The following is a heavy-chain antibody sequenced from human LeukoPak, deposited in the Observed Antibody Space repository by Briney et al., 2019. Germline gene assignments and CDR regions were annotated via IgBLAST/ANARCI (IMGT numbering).Heavy chain of an antibody. J-gene: IGHJ4*02. CDR2: ISGSGHDI. CDR3: ARDLLLYFGEVTMAFDY. V-gene: IGHV3-11*04. D-gene: IGHD3-10*01. Sequence: SGGSLRLSCAASGFTFSDSYMTWVRQAPGKGVEWVAYISGSGHDINYSDSVKGRFTISRDNAKNSLSLQMNSLRAEDTAVYYCARDLLLYFGEVTMAFDYWGLGTLVTVSS. CDR1: GFTFSDSY.